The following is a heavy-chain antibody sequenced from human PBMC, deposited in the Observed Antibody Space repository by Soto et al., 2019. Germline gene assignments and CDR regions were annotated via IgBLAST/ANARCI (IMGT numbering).Heavy chain of an antibody. CDR1: GYTFFSYG. J-gene: IGHJ5*02. Sequence: QVQLVQSGDEVKNPGASVKVSCKTSGYTFFSYGISWVRQAPGQGLEWMGWISGDNGNTKYAQKFQARVTMTADTSTRTADMELRSLRSDDTDFYDCARKSSSSSWFDPWGQGTLVTVSS. CDR2: ISGDNGNT. D-gene: IGHD6-6*01. V-gene: IGHV1-18*01. CDR3: ARKSSSSSWFDP.